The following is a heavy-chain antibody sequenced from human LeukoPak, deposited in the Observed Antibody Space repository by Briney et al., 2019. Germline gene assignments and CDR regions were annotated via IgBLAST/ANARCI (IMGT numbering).Heavy chain of an antibody. CDR1: GGSISSGHYC. J-gene: IGHJ5*02. CDR2: IHTSGST. V-gene: IGHV4-61*09. Sequence: PSQTLSLTCTVSGGSISSGHYCWSWIRQPAGKGLEWIGHIHTSGSTNYNPSLKSRVTISVDTSKNQFSLKLSSVTAADTAVYYCARTQPEMASPNWFDPWGQGTLVTVSS. D-gene: IGHD5-24*01. CDR3: ARTQPEMASPNWFDP.